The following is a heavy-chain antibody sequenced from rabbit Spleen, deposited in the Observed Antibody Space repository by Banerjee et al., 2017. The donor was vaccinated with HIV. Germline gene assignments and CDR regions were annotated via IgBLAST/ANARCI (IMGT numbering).Heavy chain of an antibody. CDR2: ISSVSDNT. J-gene: IGHJ4*01. Sequence: QEQLVESGGGLVQPEGSLTLTCTASGFSFSNGYWICWVRQAPGKGLEWIGCISSVSDNTYYASWAKGRFTISSNTNQNTVSLQMTSLTTADTATYFCARGLENMNFWDLWGQGTLVTVS. CDR1: GFSFSNGYW. V-gene: IGHV1S45*01. D-gene: IGHD4-1*01. CDR3: ARGLENMNFWDL.